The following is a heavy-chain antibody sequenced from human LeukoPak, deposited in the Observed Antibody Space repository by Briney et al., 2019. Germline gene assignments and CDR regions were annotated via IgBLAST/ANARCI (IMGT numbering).Heavy chain of an antibody. CDR3: VTESAWLFDY. D-gene: IGHD5-12*01. CDR2: ISPNADNI. J-gene: IGHJ4*02. CDR1: GFSFSDRY. V-gene: IGHV3-11*04. Sequence: GGSLRLSCVAGGFSFSDRYLSWIRQAPGKRMEWIAYISPNADNIHYADSAKGRFTISRDNAKNALFLQLNSLRDEDTALYHCVTESAWLFDYWGQGTLVTVSS.